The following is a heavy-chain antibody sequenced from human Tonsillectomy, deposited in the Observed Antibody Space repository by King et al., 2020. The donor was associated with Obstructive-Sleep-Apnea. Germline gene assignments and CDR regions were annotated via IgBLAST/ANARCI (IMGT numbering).Heavy chain of an antibody. CDR3: VRELAAAGTLDY. V-gene: IGHV6-1*01. CDR1: GDSVSSNSAA. D-gene: IGHD6-13*01. J-gene: IGHJ4*02. CDR2: TFYRSKWDN. Sequence: VQLQQSGPGLVKPSQTLSLTCAISGDSVSSNSAAWNLIRQSPSRGLYWLGRTFYRSKWDNVYVLSVKRRITINPDTSKNQFSLQLNSVTPEDTAVYYCVRELAAAGTLDYWGQGTLVTVSS.